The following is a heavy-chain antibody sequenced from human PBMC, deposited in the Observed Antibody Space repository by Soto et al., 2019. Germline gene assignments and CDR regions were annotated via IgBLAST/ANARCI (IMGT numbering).Heavy chain of an antibody. J-gene: IGHJ4*02. D-gene: IGHD3-10*01. Sequence: QVQLVQSGAEVRDPGASVNISCKASGDTFKYSRFTWVRQAPGQGLEWMGWISAQKGDTNYAQDFQGRVTMTTDQSTSPVYMDLRSLRSDDTAIYYCAKVGWFGELMPFESWGQGTLVRVS. CDR2: ISAQKGDT. V-gene: IGHV1-18*04. CDR3: AKVGWFGELMPFES. CDR1: GDTFKYSR.